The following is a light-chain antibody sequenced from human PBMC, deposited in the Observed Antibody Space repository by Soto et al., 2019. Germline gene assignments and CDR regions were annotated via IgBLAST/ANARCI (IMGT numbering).Light chain of an antibody. CDR2: GAS. J-gene: IGKJ2*01. V-gene: IGKV3-20*01. CDR3: QQYGSSPQT. CDR1: QSVSSTY. Sequence: EIVLTQSPGTLSLSPGERATLSCRASQSVSSTYLAWYQRKPGQAPRLLIYGASSRATGIPDRLSGSGSGTDFTLTISRLEPEDFAVYYCQQYGSSPQTFGQGTKLEIK.